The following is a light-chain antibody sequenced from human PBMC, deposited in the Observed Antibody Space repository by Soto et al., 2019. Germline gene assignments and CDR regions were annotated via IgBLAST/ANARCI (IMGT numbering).Light chain of an antibody. Sequence: EIVLTQSPATLSLSPGERATLSCRASQSVSRYLVWYQQKPGQVPRLLIYDASNRATGIPARFGGSGSGTDFTRTISGLEPEDSAVYYCQQRSDWPSTFGGGTKVEIK. CDR2: DAS. J-gene: IGKJ4*01. V-gene: IGKV3-11*01. CDR3: QQRSDWPST. CDR1: QSVSRY.